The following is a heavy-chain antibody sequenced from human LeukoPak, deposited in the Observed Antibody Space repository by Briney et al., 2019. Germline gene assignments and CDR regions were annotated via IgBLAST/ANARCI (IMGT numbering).Heavy chain of an antibody. CDR2: INHSGST. V-gene: IGHV4-34*01. D-gene: IGHD3-16*01. Sequence: SETLSLTCAVYGGSFSGYYWSWIRQPPGKGLEWIGEINHSGSTNYNPSLKSRVTISVDTSKNQFSLKLSSVTAADTAVYYCASGQDVTYYFDYWGQGTLVTVSS. CDR1: GGSFSGYY. CDR3: ASGQDVTYYFDY. J-gene: IGHJ4*02.